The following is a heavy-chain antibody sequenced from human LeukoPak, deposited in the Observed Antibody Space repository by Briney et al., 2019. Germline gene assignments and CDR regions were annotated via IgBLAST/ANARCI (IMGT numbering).Heavy chain of an antibody. V-gene: IGHV3-30*01. D-gene: IGHD3-22*01. Sequence: GGSLRLSCAASGFTFSSYAMHWVRQAPGKGLEWVAVISYDGSNKYYADSVKGRFTISRDNSKNTLYLQMNSLRAEDTAVYYCARTGGYYDSSGYYGYWGQGTLVTVSS. CDR3: ARTGGYYDSSGYYGY. CDR1: GFTFSSYA. J-gene: IGHJ4*02. CDR2: ISYDGSNK.